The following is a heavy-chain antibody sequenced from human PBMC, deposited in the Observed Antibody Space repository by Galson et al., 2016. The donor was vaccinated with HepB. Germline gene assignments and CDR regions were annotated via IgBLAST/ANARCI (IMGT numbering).Heavy chain of an antibody. CDR2: IHPGDSDA. Sequence: SGAEVKKPGESLKISCKGSGYSFTTYWVAWVRHMPEKGLEWMGFIHPGDSDARYSPSFEGQVTISADKSLSTVYLQWSSLKASDTAIYYCARHTEKFGLYYYYYMDMWGKGTTVTVSS. D-gene: IGHD3-10*01. V-gene: IGHV5-51*01. CDR3: ARHTEKFGLYYYYYMDM. J-gene: IGHJ6*03. CDR1: GYSFTTYW.